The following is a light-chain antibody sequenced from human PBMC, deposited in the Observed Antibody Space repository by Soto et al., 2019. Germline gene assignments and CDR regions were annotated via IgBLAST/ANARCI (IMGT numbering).Light chain of an antibody. V-gene: IGKV3-20*01. J-gene: IGKJ4*01. Sequence: EIVLTQSPGTLSLSPGERATLSCRASESISSSYLAWYQQKLGQAPRLLIYGASSRAAGIPDRFSGSGSGTDFTLTISRLEPEDFAVYYCQQYVSPPTFGGGTEVEIK. CDR1: ESISSSY. CDR3: QQYVSPPT. CDR2: GAS.